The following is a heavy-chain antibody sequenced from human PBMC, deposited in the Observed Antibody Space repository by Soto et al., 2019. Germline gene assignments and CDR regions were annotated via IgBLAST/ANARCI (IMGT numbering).Heavy chain of an antibody. Sequence: QVQLQESGPGLVKPSQTLSLTCTVSGGAISSGGYYWRWIRQHPGKGLEWIGYIYCSGSTYYNPSLKSRVTISVETSKNPSSLKLSSVTAADTAVYYCARDWGYWSGGSCYRSLDYWGQGTLVTVSS. CDR3: ARDWGYWSGGSCYRSLDY. V-gene: IGHV4-31*03. J-gene: IGHJ4*02. CDR1: GGAISSGGYY. CDR2: IYCSGST. D-gene: IGHD2-15*01.